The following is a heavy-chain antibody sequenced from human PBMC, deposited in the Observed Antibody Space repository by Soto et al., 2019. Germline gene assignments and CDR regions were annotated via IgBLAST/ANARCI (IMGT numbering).Heavy chain of an antibody. D-gene: IGHD6-19*01. Sequence: EVQLVESGGGLIQPGGSLRLSCAASGFAVSSKYMTWVRQAPGKGLEWVSVIYGGGTTYYADSVKGRFTISRDTSKNTLYIQLNSLSAEGTAVYYCVQTTGWPGFDFWGQGTLVTVSS. CDR2: IYGGGTT. V-gene: IGHV3-53*01. J-gene: IGHJ4*02. CDR3: VQTTGWPGFDF. CDR1: GFAVSSKY.